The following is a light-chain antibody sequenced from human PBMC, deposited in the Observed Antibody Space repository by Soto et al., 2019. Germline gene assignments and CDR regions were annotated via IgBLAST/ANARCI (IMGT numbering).Light chain of an antibody. CDR2: INT. Sequence: QSVLTQPPSASGTPGQRVTISCSGSSSNIGSNTVNWYQQLPGTAPKLLIYINTQRPSGVPDRFSGAKSGTSASLAISGLQSEDEADYYCAAWDDSRNGPVFGGGTKLTVL. CDR1: SSNIGSNT. J-gene: IGLJ2*01. CDR3: AAWDDSRNGPV. V-gene: IGLV1-44*01.